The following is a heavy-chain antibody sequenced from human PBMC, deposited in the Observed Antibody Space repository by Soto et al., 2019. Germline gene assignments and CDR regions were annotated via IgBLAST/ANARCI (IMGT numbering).Heavy chain of an antibody. CDR3: AKSKSSSWYGMDV. CDR1: GFIFSSYA. CDR2: ISDSGGST. J-gene: IGHJ6*02. V-gene: IGHV3-23*01. D-gene: IGHD6-13*01. Sequence: WGSLRLSCAASGFIFSSYAMSWFRQAPGKGLEWVSTISDSGGSTYYADSVKGRFTISRDNSKNTLYLQMNSLRPEDTAVYYCAKSKSSSWYGMDVWGQGTTVTVSS.